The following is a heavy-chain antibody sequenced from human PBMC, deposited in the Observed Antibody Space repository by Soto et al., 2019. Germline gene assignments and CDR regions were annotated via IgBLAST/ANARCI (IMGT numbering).Heavy chain of an antibody. CDR1: AFTFSDSP. J-gene: IGHJ4*02. CDR2: IRTKPDNYAT. D-gene: IGHD1-1*01. V-gene: IGHV3-73*01. CDR3: FTTRESGF. Sequence: GGSLRLSCAASAFTFSDSPVHWVRQASGKGLEWVGRIRTKPDNYATSYAASVKGRFTISRDDSMNTAYLQMISLKTEDTALYYCFTTRESGFWGQGALVTVSS.